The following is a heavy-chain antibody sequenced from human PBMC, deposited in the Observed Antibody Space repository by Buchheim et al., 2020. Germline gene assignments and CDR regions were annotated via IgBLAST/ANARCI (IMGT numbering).Heavy chain of an antibody. CDR3: ARIISSSWYGNWFDP. CDR2: INHSGST. D-gene: IGHD6-13*01. V-gene: IGHV4-34*01. CDR1: GGSFSGYY. Sequence: QVQLQQWGAGLLKPSETLSLTCAVYGGSFSGYYWSWIRQPPGKGLEWIGEINHSGSTNYNPSLKSRVTISVDTSKNQFSLKLSSVTAADTAVYYCARIISSSWYGNWFDPWGQGTL. J-gene: IGHJ5*02.